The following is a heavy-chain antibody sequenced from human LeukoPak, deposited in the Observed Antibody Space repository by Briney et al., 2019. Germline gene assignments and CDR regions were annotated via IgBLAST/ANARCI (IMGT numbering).Heavy chain of an antibody. J-gene: IGHJ6*02. CDR1: GASVSSGSYF. D-gene: IGHD6-6*01. V-gene: IGHV4-61*01. CDR3: ARDIKQLVQRPYYYGMDV. Sequence: SETLSLTCIVSGASVSSGSYFWSWIRQPPGRGLEWIGNMSHSGSTSYDPSLKSRVTISVDTSKYQFSVNLTSVTAADTAVYYCARDIKQLVQRPYYYGMDVWGQGTTVTVSS. CDR2: MSHSGST.